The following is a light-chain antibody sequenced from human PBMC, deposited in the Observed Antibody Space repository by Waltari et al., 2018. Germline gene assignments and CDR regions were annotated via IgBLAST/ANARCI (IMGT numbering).Light chain of an antibody. V-gene: IGKV3-15*01. CDR2: DAS. CDR1: ESVINS. J-gene: IGKJ4*01. Sequence: EIVMTQSPATLSVSPGERPTLPCRASESVINSLAWYQQRPGQAPRLLFYDASTRATGIPARFSGSGSGTEFTLTISSLQSEDFAVYYCQQYKNWPPLTFGGGTKVEIK. CDR3: QQYKNWPPLT.